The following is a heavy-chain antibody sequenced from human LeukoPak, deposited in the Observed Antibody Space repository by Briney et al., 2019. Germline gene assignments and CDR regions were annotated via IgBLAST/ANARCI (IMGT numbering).Heavy chain of an antibody. D-gene: IGHD1-26*01. J-gene: IGHJ4*02. CDR2: INSDGSST. CDR1: GFKFSSYS. CDR3: ARGRSGSHDY. V-gene: IGHV3-74*01. Sequence: GGSLRLSCAASGFKFSSYSMKWVRQAPGKGLEWVSRINSDGSSTSYADSVKGRFTISRDNAKNTLYLQMNSLRAEDTAVYYCARGRSGSHDYWGQGTLVTVSS.